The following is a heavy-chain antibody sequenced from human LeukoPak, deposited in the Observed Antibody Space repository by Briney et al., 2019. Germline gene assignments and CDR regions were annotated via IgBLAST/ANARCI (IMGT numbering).Heavy chain of an antibody. CDR2: ITYSGNT. Sequence: SETLSLTCTVSGGSISSGPYYWIWIRQHPGKGLEWIGYITYSGNTYYYPALNSRVTVSLDTSKTQFFLKLSSVTAADTAVYYCARIAYDALDSYYYGMDVWGQGTTVTVSS. J-gene: IGHJ6*02. V-gene: IGHV4-31*03. D-gene: IGHD3-3*01. CDR1: GGSISSGPYY. CDR3: ARIAYDALDSYYYGMDV.